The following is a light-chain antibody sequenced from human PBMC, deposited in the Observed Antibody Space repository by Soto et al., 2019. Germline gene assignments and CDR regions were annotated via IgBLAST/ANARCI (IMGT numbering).Light chain of an antibody. V-gene: IGKV4-1*01. Sequence: DIVMTQSPDSLAVSLGERATINCKSSQSVLYSANTKNYLAWYQQKPGQPPKLLIYWASTPESGVPDRFSGSGSGTDFTLTISSLQAEDVAVYYCQQYYSTPPYTFGQGTKLEIK. CDR1: QSVLYSANTKNY. CDR3: QQYYSTPPYT. CDR2: WAS. J-gene: IGKJ2*01.